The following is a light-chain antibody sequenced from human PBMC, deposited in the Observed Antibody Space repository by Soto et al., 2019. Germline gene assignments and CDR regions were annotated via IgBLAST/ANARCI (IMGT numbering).Light chain of an antibody. V-gene: IGKV3-20*01. Sequence: EIVLTQSPGTLSLSPGERATLSCRARQSVSSSYLAWYQQKPGQAPRLLIYGASSRATGIPDRFSGSGSGTDFTLTISRLEPEDFAVYYCQQYGSSPWWTFGQGTKVEIK. CDR3: QQYGSSPWWT. J-gene: IGKJ1*01. CDR2: GAS. CDR1: QSVSSSY.